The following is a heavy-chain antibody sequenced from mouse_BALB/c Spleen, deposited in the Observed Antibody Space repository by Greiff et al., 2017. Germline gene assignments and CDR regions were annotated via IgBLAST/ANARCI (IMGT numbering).Heavy chain of an antibody. V-gene: IGHV1S136*01. CDR1: GYTFTDYV. D-gene: IGHD4-1*01. CDR2: IYPYNDGT. Sequence: EVQLQQSGPELVKPGASVKMSCKASGYTFTDYVMHWVKQKPGQGLEWIGYIYPYNDGTEYTAKFKGKATLTLDKSSSPAYMDLSSLTSEDSTVYYCAILTGAFADWGQGTLVTVSA. CDR3: AILTGAFAD. J-gene: IGHJ3*01.